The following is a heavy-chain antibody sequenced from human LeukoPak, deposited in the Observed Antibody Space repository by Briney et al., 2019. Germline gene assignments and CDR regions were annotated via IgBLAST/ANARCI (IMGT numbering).Heavy chain of an antibody. V-gene: IGHV1-69*05. J-gene: IGHJ4*02. Sequence: EASVKVSCKASGGTLSSYAISWVRQAPGQGLEWMGRIIPIFGTANYAQKFQGRVTITTDESTSTAYMELSSLRSEDTAVYYCARATVTTTHYFDYWGQGTLVTVSS. CDR3: ARATVTTTHYFDY. CDR2: IIPIFGTA. D-gene: IGHD4-17*01. CDR1: GGTLSSYA.